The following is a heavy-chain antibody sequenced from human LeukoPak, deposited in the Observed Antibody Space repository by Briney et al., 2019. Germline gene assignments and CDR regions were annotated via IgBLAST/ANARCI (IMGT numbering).Heavy chain of an antibody. D-gene: IGHD3-22*01. CDR3: ARRWSGSGYYFDGENWFGP. CDR1: GGSISSYY. CDR2: IYTSGST. J-gene: IGHJ5*02. V-gene: IGHV4-4*09. Sequence: SETLSLTCTVSGGSISSYYWSWIRQPPGKGLEWIGYIYTSGSTNYNPSLKSRVTISVDTSKNQFSLKLSSVTAADTAVYYCARRWSGSGYYFDGENWFGPWGQGTLVTVSS.